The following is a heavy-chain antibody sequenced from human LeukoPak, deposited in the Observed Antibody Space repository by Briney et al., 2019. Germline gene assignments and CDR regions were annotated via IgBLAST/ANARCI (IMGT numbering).Heavy chain of an antibody. CDR2: IYHSGST. Sequence: SETLSLTCDVSGYSISSDYYWGWIRQPPGKGLEWIGSIYHSGSTYYNTSLKSRITISANTSKNQFFLKLSSVTAADTAVYYCATSPAYWGQGTLVTVSS. V-gene: IGHV4-38-2*01. D-gene: IGHD6-6*01. CDR3: ATSPAY. J-gene: IGHJ4*02. CDR1: GYSISSDYY.